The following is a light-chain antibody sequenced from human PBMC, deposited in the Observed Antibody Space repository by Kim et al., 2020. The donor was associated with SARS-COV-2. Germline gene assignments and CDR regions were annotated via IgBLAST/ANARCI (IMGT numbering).Light chain of an antibody. J-gene: IGKJ1*01. V-gene: IGKV1-27*01. Sequence: ASVGARVTISCRASQDISIYLAWFHLKPRKAPKLLIYSASDSQPGVPPRFSGCASGTDFTHTVTSLEPDDVAIYYFQKCDSAPWTCGQGTK. CDR3: QKCDSAPWT. CDR2: SAS. CDR1: QDISIY.